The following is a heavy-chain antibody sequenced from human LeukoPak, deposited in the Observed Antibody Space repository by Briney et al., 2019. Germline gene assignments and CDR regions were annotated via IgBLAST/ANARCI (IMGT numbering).Heavy chain of an antibody. V-gene: IGHV4-34*01. CDR1: GGSFSGYY. J-gene: IGHJ4*02. CDR2: INHSGST. CDR3: ARAWYYYGSGSYSLYFDY. D-gene: IGHD3-10*01. Sequence: SETLSLTCAVYGGSFSGYYWSWIRQPPGKGLEWIGEINHSGSTNYNPSLKSRVTISVDTSKNQFSLKLSSVTAADTAAYYCARAWYYYGSGSYSLYFDYWGQGTLVTVSS.